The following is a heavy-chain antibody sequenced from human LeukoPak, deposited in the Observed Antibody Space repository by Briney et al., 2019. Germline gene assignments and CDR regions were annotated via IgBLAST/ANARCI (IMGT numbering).Heavy chain of an antibody. V-gene: IGHV1-69*01. CDR3: ARGGGTGDQFYFDY. CDR2: IIPIFGTA. CDR1: GGTFSSYA. Sequence: VASVKVSCKASGGTFSSYAISWVRQAPGQGLEWMGGIIPIFGTANYAQKFQGRVTNTADESSSTAYVEVSDLRARDRAVHYFARGGGTGDQFYFDYWGQGTLVTVSS. J-gene: IGHJ4*02. D-gene: IGHD7-27*01.